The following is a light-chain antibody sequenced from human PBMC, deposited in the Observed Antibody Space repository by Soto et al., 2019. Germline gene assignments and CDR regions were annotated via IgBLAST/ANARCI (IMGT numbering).Light chain of an antibody. CDR2: RNN. Sequence: QSVLTQPPSASGTPGQRVTISCSGNSSNIGSNSGDWYQHLPGTAPKLLIFRNNQRPSGVPDRFSGSKSGTSVSLVISGLRSEDDADYHCAAWDDSLRGVVFGGGTKLTVL. CDR3: AAWDDSLRGVV. J-gene: IGLJ2*01. CDR1: SSNIGSNS. V-gene: IGLV1-47*01.